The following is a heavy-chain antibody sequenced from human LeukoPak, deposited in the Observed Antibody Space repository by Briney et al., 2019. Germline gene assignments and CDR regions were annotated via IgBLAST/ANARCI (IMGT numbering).Heavy chain of an antibody. J-gene: IGHJ4*02. D-gene: IGHD3-22*01. Sequence: GGSLRLSCAASGFTFSSYAMSWARQAPGKGLEWVSAISGSGGSTYYADSVKGRFTISRDNSKNTLYLQMNSLRAEDTAVYYCAKDLYYYDGRSLDYWGQGTLVTVSS. CDR2: ISGSGGST. CDR1: GFTFSSYA. CDR3: AKDLYYYDGRSLDY. V-gene: IGHV3-23*01.